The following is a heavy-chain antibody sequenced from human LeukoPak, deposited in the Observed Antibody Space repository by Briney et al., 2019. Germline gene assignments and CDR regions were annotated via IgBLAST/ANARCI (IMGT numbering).Heavy chain of an antibody. J-gene: IGHJ5*02. CDR1: GFTFSSYA. Sequence: GGSLRLSCAASGFTFSSYAMSRVRQAPGKGLEWVSAISGSGGSTYYADSVKGRFTISRDSSKNTLYMEMNSLRVEDTAVYYCAKRGNTISFFDPWGQGTLVTVSS. V-gene: IGHV3-23*01. CDR2: ISGSGGST. D-gene: IGHD5-24*01. CDR3: AKRGNTISFFDP.